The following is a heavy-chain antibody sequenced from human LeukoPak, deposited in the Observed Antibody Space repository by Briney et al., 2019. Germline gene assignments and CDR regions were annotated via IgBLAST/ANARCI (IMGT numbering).Heavy chain of an antibody. Sequence: PSETLSLTCAVYGGSFSGYYWSWIRRPPGKGLEWIGEINHSGSTNYNPSLKSRVTISVDTSKNQFSLKLSSVTAADTAVYYCASTYYDFWSGYRDYYMDVWGKGTTVTVSS. D-gene: IGHD3-3*01. J-gene: IGHJ6*03. CDR3: ASTYYDFWSGYRDYYMDV. CDR1: GGSFSGYY. CDR2: INHSGST. V-gene: IGHV4-34*01.